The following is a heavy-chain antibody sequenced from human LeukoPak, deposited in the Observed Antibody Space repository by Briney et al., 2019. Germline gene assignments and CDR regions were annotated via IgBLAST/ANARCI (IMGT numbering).Heavy chain of an antibody. V-gene: IGHV4-59*01. CDR2: IYYSGST. CDR1: GGSISSYY. J-gene: IGHJ4*02. CDR3: ARAANYDFWSGYYHFDY. Sequence: SETLSLTCTVSGGSISSYYWSWIRQPPGEGLEWIGYIYYSGSTNYNPSLKSRVTISVDTSKNQFSLKLSSVTAADTAVYYCARAANYDFWSGYYHFDYWGQGTLVTVSS. D-gene: IGHD3-3*01.